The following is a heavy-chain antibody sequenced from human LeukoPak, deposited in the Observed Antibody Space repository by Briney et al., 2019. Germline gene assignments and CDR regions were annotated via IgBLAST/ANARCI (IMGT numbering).Heavy chain of an antibody. J-gene: IGHJ5*02. CDR3: ARGGRITIFGVVKDLNWFDP. D-gene: IGHD3-3*01. V-gene: IGHV3-23*01. Sequence: GGSLRLSCAASGFTFSSYAMSWVRQAPGKGLEWVSVISGSGSSTYYADSVKGRFTISRDNSKNTLYLQMNSLRAEDTAVYYCARGGRITIFGVVKDLNWFDPWGQGTLVTVSS. CDR2: ISGSGSST. CDR1: GFTFSSYA.